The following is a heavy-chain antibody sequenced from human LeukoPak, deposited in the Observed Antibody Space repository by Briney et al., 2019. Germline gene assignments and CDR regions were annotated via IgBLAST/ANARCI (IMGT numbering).Heavy chain of an antibody. Sequence: ASVKVSCRASGYTFIAYYMHWVRQAPGQGLEWMGWINPSSGGTNYAQKFQGRVTMTRDTSISTAYMELSELRSDDTAVYYCAGQKDPRPIDYWGQGTLITVSS. V-gene: IGHV1-2*02. CDR2: INPSSGGT. J-gene: IGHJ4*02. CDR1: GYTFIAYY. CDR3: AGQKDPRPIDY.